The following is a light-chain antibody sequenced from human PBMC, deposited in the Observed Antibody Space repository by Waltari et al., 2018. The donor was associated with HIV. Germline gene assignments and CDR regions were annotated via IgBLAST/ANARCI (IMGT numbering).Light chain of an antibody. Sequence: QSALTQPASVSGSPGQSITLSCTGTSSDVWSYNLVSWYHQHPGKAPKLIIYEVSKRPSGVSNRFSGSKSGSTASLTISGLQPEDEADYCCCSYASTTDTYVVFGGGTKLTVL. CDR2: EVS. J-gene: IGLJ2*01. CDR3: CSYASTTDTYVV. V-gene: IGLV2-23*02. CDR1: SSDVWSYNL.